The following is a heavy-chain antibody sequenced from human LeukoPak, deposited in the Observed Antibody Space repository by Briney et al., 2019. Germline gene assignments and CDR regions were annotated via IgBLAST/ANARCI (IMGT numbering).Heavy chain of an antibody. J-gene: IGHJ6*03. D-gene: IGHD1-26*01. Sequence: PGGSLRLSCAASGFTFSSYWMHWVRQAPGRGLVWVSRINSDGSSTSYADSVKGRFTISRDNAKNTLYLQMNSLRAEDTAVYYCARVSGSYDYYYYMDVWGKGTTVTVSS. V-gene: IGHV3-74*01. CDR2: INSDGSST. CDR1: GFTFSSYW. CDR3: ARVSGSYDYYYYMDV.